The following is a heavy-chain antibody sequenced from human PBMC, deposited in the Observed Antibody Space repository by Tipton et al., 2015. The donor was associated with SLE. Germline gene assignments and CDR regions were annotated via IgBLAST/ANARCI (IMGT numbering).Heavy chain of an antibody. D-gene: IGHD3-10*01. Sequence: PGLVKPSETLSLSCAVSGYSISSGYQWGWIRQPPGKGLEWIGSIYHSGVTYSNPSLRSRVTISLDTSKNHFSLRLSSVTAADTAVYYCARRGSAFALDFWGQGTMVTVSS. V-gene: IGHV4-38-2*01. CDR3: ARRGSAFALDF. CDR2: IYHSGVT. J-gene: IGHJ3*01. CDR1: GYSISSGYQ.